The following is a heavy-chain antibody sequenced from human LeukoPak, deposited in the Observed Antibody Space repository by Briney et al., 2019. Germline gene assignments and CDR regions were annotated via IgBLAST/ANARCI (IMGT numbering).Heavy chain of an antibody. Sequence: ASVKVSCRGSGYTFTSFGISWVGQATGQGGEWMGWSSAYNGDTKYAQKFQGRVTMTTDTSTSTAYMELRSLRSDDTAVFYCTRDLGTYTSYGSIFFDYWGQGTLVTVSS. D-gene: IGHD3-10*01. V-gene: IGHV1-18*01. J-gene: IGHJ4*02. CDR2: SSAYNGDT. CDR3: TRDLGTYTSYGSIFFDY. CDR1: GYTFTSFG.